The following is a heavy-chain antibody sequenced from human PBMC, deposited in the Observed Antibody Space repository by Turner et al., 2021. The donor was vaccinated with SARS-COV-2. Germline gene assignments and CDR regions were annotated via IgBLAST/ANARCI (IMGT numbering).Heavy chain of an antibody. V-gene: IGHV3-48*01. J-gene: IGHJ4*02. CDR2: ISRSSGNI. CDR3: AREDALDSFDY. Sequence: EVQLVESGGGLVQPWGSLRPSCAASGFTFSSYSMNWVRQAPGKGLEWVSYISRSSGNIYYVDSVKGRFTISRDNAKNSLYLQMNSLRAEDTAVYNCAREDALDSFDYWGQGTLVTVSS. D-gene: IGHD2-2*03. CDR1: GFTFSSYS.